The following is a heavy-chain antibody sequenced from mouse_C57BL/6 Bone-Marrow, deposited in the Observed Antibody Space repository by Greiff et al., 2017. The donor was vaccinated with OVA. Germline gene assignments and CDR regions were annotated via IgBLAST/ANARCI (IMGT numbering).Heavy chain of an antibody. J-gene: IGHJ4*01. CDR3: ARRVSYDAMDY. V-gene: IGHV5-6*02. CDR2: ISSGGSYT. Sequence: EVMLVESGGDLVRPGGSLKLSCAASGFTFSSYGMSWVRQTPDKRLEWVATISSGGSYTYYPDSVKGRFTISRDNAKNTLYLQMSSLKSEDTAMYYCARRVSYDAMDYWGQGTSVTVSS. CDR1: GFTFSSYG.